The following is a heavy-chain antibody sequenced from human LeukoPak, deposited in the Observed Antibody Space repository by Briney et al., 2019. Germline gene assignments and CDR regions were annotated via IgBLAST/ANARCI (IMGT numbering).Heavy chain of an antibody. CDR3: ARVSLDYYDSSGSPTGFDP. V-gene: IGHV4-59*01. Sequence: SETLSLTCTVSGGSISSYYWSWIRQPPGKGLEWIGYIYYSGSTNYNPSLKSRVTISVDTSKNQFSLKLSSVTAADTAVYYCARVSLDYYDSSGSPTGFDPWGQGTLVTVSS. CDR1: GGSISSYY. CDR2: IYYSGST. D-gene: IGHD3-22*01. J-gene: IGHJ5*02.